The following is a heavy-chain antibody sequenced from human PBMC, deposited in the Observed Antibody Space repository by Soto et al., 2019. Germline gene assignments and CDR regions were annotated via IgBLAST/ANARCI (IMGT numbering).Heavy chain of an antibody. CDR3: ARDASGFYIDWFDS. Sequence: QVHLVQSGTEVKKPGASVKVSCKTSGYSFSSYGVTWVRQAPGQGLEWMGWISGYNGNTNYAQKLQGRVTMTIDTSTSTTYMELRSQRFDDTAIYFCARDASGFYIDWFDSWGQGTLVTVSS. J-gene: IGHJ5*01. D-gene: IGHD3-9*01. CDR1: GYSFSSYG. CDR2: ISGYNGNT. V-gene: IGHV1-18*01.